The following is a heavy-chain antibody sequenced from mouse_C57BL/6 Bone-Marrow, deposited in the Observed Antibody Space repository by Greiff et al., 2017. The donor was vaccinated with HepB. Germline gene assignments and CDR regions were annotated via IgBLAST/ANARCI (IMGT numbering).Heavy chain of an antibody. Sequence: VQLQESGPELVKPGASVKISCKASGYAFSSSWMNWVKQRPGKGLEWIGRIYPGDGDTNYNGKFKGKATLTADKSSSTANMQLSSLTSEDSAVYFCARDKGLRSLFYAMDYWGQGTSVTVSS. CDR3: ARDKGLRSLFYAMDY. J-gene: IGHJ4*01. CDR2: IYPGDGDT. D-gene: IGHD1-1*01. CDR1: GYAFSSSW. V-gene: IGHV1-82*01.